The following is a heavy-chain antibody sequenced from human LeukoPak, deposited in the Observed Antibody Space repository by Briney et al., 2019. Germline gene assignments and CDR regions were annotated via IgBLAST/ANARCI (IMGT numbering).Heavy chain of an antibody. V-gene: IGHV5-51*01. Sequence: GESLKISCGGSGYTFSSYWIGWVRQMPGKGLEYMGIIYPRDSDTRYSPSFQGQVTISADKSIFTAYLQWSSLKASDTAMYYCVSPRSGVGIDYWGQGTLVTVSS. CDR2: IYPRDSDT. CDR3: VSPRSGVGIDY. CDR1: GYTFSSYW. D-gene: IGHD3-10*01. J-gene: IGHJ4*02.